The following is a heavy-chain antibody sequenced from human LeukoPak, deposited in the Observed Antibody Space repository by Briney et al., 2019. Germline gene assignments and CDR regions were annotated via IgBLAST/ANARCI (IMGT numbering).Heavy chain of an antibody. V-gene: IGHV3-23*01. Sequence: GGSLRLSCAASGFTFSTYAMTWVRQAPGKGLEWVSGISTSGDRTYYADSVKGRFTISRDNSKNTLYLQMNSLRAEDTAEYYCARTAVGTSCCTAVDYWGQGTLVTVSS. CDR1: GFTFSTYA. CDR3: ARTAVGTSCCTAVDY. D-gene: IGHD1-26*01. J-gene: IGHJ4*02. CDR2: ISTSGDRT.